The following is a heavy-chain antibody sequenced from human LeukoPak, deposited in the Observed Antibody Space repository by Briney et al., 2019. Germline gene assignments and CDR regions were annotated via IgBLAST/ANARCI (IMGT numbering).Heavy chain of an antibody. J-gene: IGHJ4*02. CDR3: ARAGYDSSGYSTYYFDY. Sequence: PSETLSLTCTVSGGSISSGGYYWSWFRQHPGKGLEWIGYIYYSGSTYYNPSLKSRVTISIDTSKNQFSLKLSSVTAADTAVYYCARAGYDSSGYSTYYFDYWGQGTLVTVSS. V-gene: IGHV4-31*03. CDR1: GGSISSGGYY. CDR2: IYYSGST. D-gene: IGHD3-22*01.